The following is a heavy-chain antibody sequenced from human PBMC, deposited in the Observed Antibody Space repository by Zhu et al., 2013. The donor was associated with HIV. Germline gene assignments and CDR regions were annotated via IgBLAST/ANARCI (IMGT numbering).Heavy chain of an antibody. CDR1: GGTFSSYA. J-gene: IGHJ5*02. CDR3: ARRRGYSSSWYPAGWFDP. Sequence: QVQLVQSGAEVKKPGSSVKVSCKASGGTFSSYAISWVRQAPGQGLEWMGGIIPIFGTANYAQKFQGRVTITADESTSTAYMELSSLRSEDTAVYYCARRRGYSSSWYPAGWFDPGAREPWSPSPQ. CDR2: IIPIFGTA. D-gene: IGHD6-13*01. V-gene: IGHV1-69*01.